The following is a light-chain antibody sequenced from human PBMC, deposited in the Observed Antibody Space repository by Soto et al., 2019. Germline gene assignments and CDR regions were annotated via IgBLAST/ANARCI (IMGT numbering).Light chain of an antibody. J-gene: IGKJ2*01. CDR2: DAA. CDR1: QSVHTY. CDR3: QLRSNWPPYT. V-gene: IGKV3-11*01. Sequence: TVLTHSPATLSLSPGQRATLPCMASQSVHTYLAWYQQKAGQAPRRLLHDAANRATGIPARFSGSGSGTDVTLTISSLEPEGCAVYYGQLRSNWPPYTFGQGTKLEIK.